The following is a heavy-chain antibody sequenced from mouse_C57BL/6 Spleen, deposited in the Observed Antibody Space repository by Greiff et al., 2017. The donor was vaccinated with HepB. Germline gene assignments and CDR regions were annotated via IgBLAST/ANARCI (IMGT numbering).Heavy chain of an antibody. D-gene: IGHD1-1*01. CDR3: VKAVSSGSSYTWFAY. CDR1: GFTFNDYH. Sequence: EVKVVESGGGLVQPGASLRLSCAASGFTFNDYHMSWVRQPPGKAPEWLALIRNKANGYATEYTASVTGRFTISRDNSQNILYLQRNTLRAEDSATYYCVKAVSSGSSYTWFAYWGQGTLVTVSA. CDR2: IRNKANGYAT. V-gene: IGHV7-4*01. J-gene: IGHJ3*01.